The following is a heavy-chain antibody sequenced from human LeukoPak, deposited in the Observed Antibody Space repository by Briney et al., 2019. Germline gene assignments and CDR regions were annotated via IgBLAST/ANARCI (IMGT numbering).Heavy chain of an antibody. Sequence: GGSLRLSCAASGFFFSSHGMHWVRQAPGKGLEWVAVIWYDGSNTCYEDSVKGRFIISRDNSKNTVFLQMNSLRAEDTAVYYCARDGYKGYCSGGSCYFDYWGQGTLVTVSS. J-gene: IGHJ4*02. CDR1: GFFFSSHG. CDR3: ARDGYKGYCSGGSCYFDY. V-gene: IGHV3-33*01. CDR2: IWYDGSNT. D-gene: IGHD2-15*01.